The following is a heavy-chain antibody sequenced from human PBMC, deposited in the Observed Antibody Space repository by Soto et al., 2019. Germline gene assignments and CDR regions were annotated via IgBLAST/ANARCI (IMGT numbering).Heavy chain of an antibody. D-gene: IGHD1-1*01. Sequence: EVQLVESGGVSVQPGGSLRLSCTASGFTLSNYSMHWVRQAPGKGLVWVSRINTDGSTTTYADSVKGRFTIARDNAKNTLYLQMNSLGDEAAAGYYCVRIRRGDGYTFGYWGQGTLVTVSS. CDR2: INTDGSTT. CDR1: GFTLSNYS. J-gene: IGHJ4*02. CDR3: VRIRRGDGYTFGY. V-gene: IGHV3-74*01.